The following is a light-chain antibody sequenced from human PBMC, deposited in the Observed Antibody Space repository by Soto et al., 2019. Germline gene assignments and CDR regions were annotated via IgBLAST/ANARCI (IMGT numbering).Light chain of an antibody. V-gene: IGKV3-11*01. CDR1: QSVSSY. J-gene: IGKJ4*01. Sequence: EIVLTQSPATLSLSPGERATLSCRASQSVSSYLAWYQQKPGQAPRLLIYDASNRATGIPARFSGSGSGTDFTLTFSSLEPEDFASYYCQQRSNWPPVTFGGGTKVEIK. CDR2: DAS. CDR3: QQRSNWPPVT.